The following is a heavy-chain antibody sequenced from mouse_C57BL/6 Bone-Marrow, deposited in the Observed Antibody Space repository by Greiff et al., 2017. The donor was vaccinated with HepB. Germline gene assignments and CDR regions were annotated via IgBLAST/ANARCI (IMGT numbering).Heavy chain of an antibody. J-gene: IGHJ4*01. Sequence: VKLQESGAELARPGASVKLSCKASGYTFTSYGISWVKQRTGQGLEWIGEIYPRSGNTYYNEKFKGKATLTADKSSSTAYMELRSLTSEDSAVYFCADNYYGSSYGYAMDYWGQGTSVTVSS. CDR3: ADNYYGSSYGYAMDY. V-gene: IGHV1-81*01. CDR1: GYTFTSYG. D-gene: IGHD1-1*01. CDR2: IYPRSGNT.